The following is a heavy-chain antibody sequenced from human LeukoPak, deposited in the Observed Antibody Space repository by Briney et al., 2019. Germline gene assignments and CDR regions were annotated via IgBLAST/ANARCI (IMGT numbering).Heavy chain of an antibody. CDR2: IYYSGST. CDR3: AREDGYNAFDY. J-gene: IGHJ4*02. Sequence: SETLSLTCTVSGGSTSSYYWSWIRQPPGKGLEWIEYIYYSGSTNYNPSLKSRVTISVDTSKNQFSLKLSSVTAADTAVYYCAREDGYNAFDYWGQGTLVTVSS. CDR1: GGSTSSYY. D-gene: IGHD5-24*01. V-gene: IGHV4-59*12.